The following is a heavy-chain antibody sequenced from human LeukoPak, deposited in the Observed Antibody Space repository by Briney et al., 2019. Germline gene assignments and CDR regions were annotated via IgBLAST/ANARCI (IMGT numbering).Heavy chain of an antibody. CDR1: GGSISSSNW. J-gene: IGHJ2*01. CDR2: IHYSGST. D-gene: IGHD2-2*01. CDR3: ATWRTMPTSHWYFDF. Sequence: SGTLSLTCAVSGGSISSSNWWSWVRQPPGKGLEWIGYIHYSGSTYYNPSLKTRVTLSVDTSRGQVSLNLSSVTAADTAVYYCATWRTMPTSHWYFDFWGRGTLVTVSS. V-gene: IGHV4-4*02.